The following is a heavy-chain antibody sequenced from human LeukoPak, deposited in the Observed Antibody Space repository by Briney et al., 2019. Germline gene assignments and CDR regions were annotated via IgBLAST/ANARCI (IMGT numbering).Heavy chain of an antibody. Sequence: PGGSLRLSCAASGFTFSSYSMNWVRQAPGKGLEWVSSISSSSNYIYYADSVKGRFTISRDNAKNSLNLQMNSLRAADTAVYYCARRTSYYDSSGYYYGHYYYYMDVWGKGTTVTISS. V-gene: IGHV3-21*01. CDR2: ISSSSNYI. D-gene: IGHD3-22*01. CDR3: ARRTSYYDSSGYYYGHYYYYMDV. CDR1: GFTFSSYS. J-gene: IGHJ6*03.